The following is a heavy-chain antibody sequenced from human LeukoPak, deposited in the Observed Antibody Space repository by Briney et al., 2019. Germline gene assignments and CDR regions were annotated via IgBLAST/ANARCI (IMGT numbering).Heavy chain of an antibody. Sequence: GGSLRLSCAASGFTFSSYAMSWVRQAPGKGLEWVSAISGSGGSTYYADSVKGRFTISRDNSKNTLYLQMNSRRAEDTAVYYCAPGPYYDILTGYSPGWFDPWGQGTLVTVSS. V-gene: IGHV3-23*01. CDR3: APGPYYDILTGYSPGWFDP. CDR2: ISGSGGST. J-gene: IGHJ5*02. D-gene: IGHD3-9*01. CDR1: GFTFSSYA.